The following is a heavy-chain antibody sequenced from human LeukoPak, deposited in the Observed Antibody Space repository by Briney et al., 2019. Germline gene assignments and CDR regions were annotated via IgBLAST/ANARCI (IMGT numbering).Heavy chain of an antibody. CDR2: IYYIGST. Sequence: KPSETLSLTCTVSGCSISTYYWTWIRQPPGKGLEWIGYIYYIGSTNYNPSLKNRVTMSLDRSRNQFSLKLTSVTAADTAVYYCARHPHSSGRDYYIDYWGQGTLVTVSS. V-gene: IGHV4-59*08. J-gene: IGHJ4*02. CDR3: ARHPHSSGRDYYIDY. CDR1: GCSISTYY. D-gene: IGHD6-19*01.